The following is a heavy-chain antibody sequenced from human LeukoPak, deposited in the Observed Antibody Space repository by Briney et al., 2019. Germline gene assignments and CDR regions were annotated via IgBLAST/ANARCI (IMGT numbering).Heavy chain of an antibody. D-gene: IGHD2-15*01. Sequence: SETLSPSPAVSGGSFTGYYSSWIRQPPGKGLEWIGDIDHSGSPNYNPSLKSRVTMSIDRHKNQFSLKLSSVTAADTAVYYCAREADGYCSGISCFEAFVIWGQGRLVTVSS. V-gene: IGHV4-34*01. CDR1: GGSFTGYY. CDR3: AREADGYCSGISCFEAFVI. J-gene: IGHJ3*02. CDR2: IDHSGSP.